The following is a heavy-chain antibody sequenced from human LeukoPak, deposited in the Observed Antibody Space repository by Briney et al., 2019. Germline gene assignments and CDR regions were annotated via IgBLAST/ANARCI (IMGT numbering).Heavy chain of an antibody. V-gene: IGHV4-39*01. J-gene: IGHJ4*02. CDR3: ARGLYYYDSSGYFDY. CDR2: IYYSGST. CDR1: GGSISSSSYY. D-gene: IGHD3-22*01. Sequence: SQTLSLTCTVSGGSISSSSYYWGWIRQPPGKGLEWIGSIYYSGSTYYNPSLKSRVTISVDTSKNQFSLKLSSVTAADTAVYYCARGLYYYDSSGYFDYWGQGTLVTVSS.